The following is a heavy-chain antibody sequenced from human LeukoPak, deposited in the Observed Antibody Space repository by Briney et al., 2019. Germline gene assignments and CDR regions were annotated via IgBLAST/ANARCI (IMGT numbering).Heavy chain of an antibody. Sequence: PGGSLRLSCAASGFTFTRYWMTWVRQAPGKGLEWVANIKHDGSERDYVDSVKGRFTISRDNSKNTLYLQMNSLRAEDTAVYYCAKGSLPHVVPAALVFDPWGQGTLVTVSS. CDR1: GFTFTRYW. V-gene: IGHV3-7*01. J-gene: IGHJ5*02. D-gene: IGHD2-2*01. CDR2: IKHDGSER. CDR3: AKGSLPHVVPAALVFDP.